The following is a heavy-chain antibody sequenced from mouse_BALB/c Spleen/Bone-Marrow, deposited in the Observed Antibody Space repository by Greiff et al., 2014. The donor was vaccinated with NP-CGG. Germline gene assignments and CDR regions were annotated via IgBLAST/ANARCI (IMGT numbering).Heavy chain of an antibody. D-gene: IGHD2-14*01. CDR3: ASRFDEAWFAY. CDR2: ISYSGST. V-gene: IGHV3-2*02. Sequence: DVQLQESGPGLVKPSQSLSLTCTVTGYSITSDYAWNWIRQFPGSKLEWMGYISYSGSTSYNPSLKSRISITRDTSKNQFFLQLNSVTTEDTATYYCASRFDEAWFAYWGQGTLVTVSA. J-gene: IGHJ3*01. CDR1: GYSITSDYA.